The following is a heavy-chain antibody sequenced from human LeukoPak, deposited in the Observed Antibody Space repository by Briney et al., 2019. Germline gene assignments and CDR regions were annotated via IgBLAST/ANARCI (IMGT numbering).Heavy chain of an antibody. CDR3: TTVGAVAEGDY. D-gene: IGHD6-19*01. Sequence: PGGSLRLSCAASGFTVSSSYMSWVRQAPGKGLEWVGRIKSKTDGGTTDYAAPVKGRFTISRDDSKNTLYLQMNSLKTEDTAVYYCTTVGAVAEGDYWGQGTLVTVSS. CDR1: GFTVSSSY. J-gene: IGHJ4*02. CDR2: IKSKTDGGTT. V-gene: IGHV3-15*01.